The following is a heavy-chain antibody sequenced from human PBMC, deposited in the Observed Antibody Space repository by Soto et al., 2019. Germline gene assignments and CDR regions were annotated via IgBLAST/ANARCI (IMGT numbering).Heavy chain of an antibody. CDR2: IYYSGST. CDR1: GGSISSGGYY. CDR3: ARDNSGDQGGENHYAMDV. V-gene: IGHV4-31*03. D-gene: IGHD3-16*01. Sequence: PSETLSLTCTVSGGSISSGGYYWSWIRQHPGKGLEWIGYIYYSGSTYYNPSLKSRVTISVDTSKNQFSLKLSSVTAADTAVYYCARDNSGDQGGENHYAMDVWGQGPTVTVS. J-gene: IGHJ6*02.